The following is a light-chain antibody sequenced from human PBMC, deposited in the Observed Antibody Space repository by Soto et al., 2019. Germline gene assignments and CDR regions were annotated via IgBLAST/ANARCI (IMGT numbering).Light chain of an antibody. J-gene: IGLJ2*01. CDR3: PSYDSSLSAVV. CDR1: SSNIGAGYD. CDR2: GNS. Sequence: QAVVTQPPSVSGAPGQRVTISCTGSSSNIGAGYDVHWYQQLPGTAPKLLIYGNSSRPSGVPDRFSGSKSGTSASLAITGLQAEDEADYYCPSYDSSLSAVVFGGGTKLTVL. V-gene: IGLV1-40*01.